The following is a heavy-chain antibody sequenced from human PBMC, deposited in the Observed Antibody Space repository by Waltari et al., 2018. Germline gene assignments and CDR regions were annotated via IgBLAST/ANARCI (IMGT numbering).Heavy chain of an antibody. CDR2: LYSAGHT. Sequence: EVQLVESGGGLIKPGGSLILPCSSSGLPISDNYMSWVRQAPGKGLEWVSVLYSAGHTYYADSVKGRFTISRDSSKNTLYLQMNSLRTEDTAVYYCARDLVHYFDYWGQGTLVTVSS. D-gene: IGHD3-16*01. CDR1: GLPISDNY. CDR3: ARDLVHYFDY. J-gene: IGHJ4*02. V-gene: IGHV3-53*01.